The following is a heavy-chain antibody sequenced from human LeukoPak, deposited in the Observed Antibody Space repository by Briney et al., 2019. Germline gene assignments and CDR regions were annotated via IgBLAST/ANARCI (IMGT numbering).Heavy chain of an antibody. V-gene: IGHV3-48*03. J-gene: IGHJ4*02. CDR3: ARDRYDSSGFFDY. CDR1: GFTFSSYE. Sequence: QPGGSLRLSCAASGFTFSSYEMNWVRQAPGKGLEWVSYISSGGSTIYYADSVKGRFTISRDNAKNSLYLQMNSLRAEDTAVYYCARDRYDSSGFFDYWGQGTLVTVSS. D-gene: IGHD3-22*01. CDR2: ISSGGSTI.